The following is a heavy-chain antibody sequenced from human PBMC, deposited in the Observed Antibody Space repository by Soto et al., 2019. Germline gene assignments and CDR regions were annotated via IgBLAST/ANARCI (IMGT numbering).Heavy chain of an antibody. D-gene: IGHD4-4*01. CDR2: IIPLFNVA. CDR1: GGTFSNFA. CDR3: AASLRDVLGYDYKDTEGLDI. J-gene: IGHJ3*02. V-gene: IGHV1-69*01. Sequence: QVQLVQSGPEVKKPGSSVKVSCEASGGTFSNFAVNWVRQAPGQGLEWVGGIIPLFNVAKYAKKFEGRVTIVADDSTTTAYMDLSSLRSDDTAVYYCAASLRDVLGYDYKDTEGLDIWGQGTIVTVSS.